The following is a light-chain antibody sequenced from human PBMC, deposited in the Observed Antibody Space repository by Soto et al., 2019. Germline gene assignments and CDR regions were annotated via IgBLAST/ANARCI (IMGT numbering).Light chain of an antibody. Sequence: EIVLTQSTVTLSLSPGERATLSCRASQSVSSYLAWYQQKPGQAPRLLIYDASKRAAGVPARFSGSGSGTDFTLTISSLEPEDFAVYYCQQRSNWPLTFGQGTKVEIK. CDR2: DAS. J-gene: IGKJ1*01. CDR3: QQRSNWPLT. V-gene: IGKV3-11*01. CDR1: QSVSSY.